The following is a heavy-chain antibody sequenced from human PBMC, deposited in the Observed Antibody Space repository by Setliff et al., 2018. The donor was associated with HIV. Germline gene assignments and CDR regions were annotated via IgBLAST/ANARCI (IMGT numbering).Heavy chain of an antibody. CDR3: ARASAATYCSGGACYLPDY. Sequence: GGSLRLSCSVSGFIFSSYWMNWVRQTPGKGLEWVAKIKQDGSETSYVDSVKGRFTVSRDNAKNSLYLQMNSLRAEDTATYYCARASAATYCSGGACYLPDYWGQGTLVTAPQ. D-gene: IGHD2-15*01. CDR1: GFIFSSYW. J-gene: IGHJ4*02. V-gene: IGHV3-7*01. CDR2: IKQDGSET.